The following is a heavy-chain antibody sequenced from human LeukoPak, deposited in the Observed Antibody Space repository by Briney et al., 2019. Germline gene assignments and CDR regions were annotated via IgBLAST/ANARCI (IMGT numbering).Heavy chain of an antibody. CDR1: GGSFSGYY. CDR2: INHSGST. V-gene: IGHV4-34*01. D-gene: IGHD5-18*01. CDR3: ARGGGLWSY. Sequence: SETLSLTCAVYGGSFSGYYWSWIRQPPGKGLEWIGEINHSGSTNYNPSLKSRVTISVDTSKNQFSLKLSSVTAADTAVYYCARGGGLWSYWGQGTLVTVSP. J-gene: IGHJ4*02.